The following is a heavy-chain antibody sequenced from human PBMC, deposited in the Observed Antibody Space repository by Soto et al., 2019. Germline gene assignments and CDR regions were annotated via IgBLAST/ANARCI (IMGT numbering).Heavy chain of an antibody. CDR1: GYTFTRYY. CDR3: ARGSSSGWLDY. D-gene: IGHD6-19*01. V-gene: IGHV1-46*01. CDR2: SNPSGRST. Sequence: QVQLVQSGAEVKKPGASVKVSCKASGYTFTRYYIHWVRQAPRQGLEWMGISNPSGRSTNYAQKFQGRVTMTSETSTSTVYMDLSSLRSEDTAVYYWARGSSSGWLDYWGQGTLVTVSS. J-gene: IGHJ4*02.